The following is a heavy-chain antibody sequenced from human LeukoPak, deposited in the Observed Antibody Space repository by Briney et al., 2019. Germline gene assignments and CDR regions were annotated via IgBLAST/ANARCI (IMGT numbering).Heavy chain of an antibody. CDR3: ARGPITMVRGVTPEAFDY. CDR1: GFTFSSYS. V-gene: IGHV3-21*01. D-gene: IGHD3-10*01. J-gene: IGHJ4*02. Sequence: GGSLRLSCAASGFTFSSYSMNWVRQAQGRGLEGVSSISSSSSYIYYADSVKGRFTISRDNAKNSLYLQMNSLRAEDTAVYYCARGPITMVRGVTPEAFDYWGQGTLVTVSS. CDR2: ISSSSSYI.